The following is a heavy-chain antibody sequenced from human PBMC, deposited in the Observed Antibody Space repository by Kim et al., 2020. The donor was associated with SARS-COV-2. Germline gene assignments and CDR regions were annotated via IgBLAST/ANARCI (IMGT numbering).Heavy chain of an antibody. CDR3: ASPGV. CDR2: GSGGST. Sequence: GSGGSTHSAAPVKGRFTISRAHSKNTLYLQMNSLSAEDTAVYYCASPGVWGQGTTVTVSS. V-gene: IGHV3-23*01. J-gene: IGHJ6*02.